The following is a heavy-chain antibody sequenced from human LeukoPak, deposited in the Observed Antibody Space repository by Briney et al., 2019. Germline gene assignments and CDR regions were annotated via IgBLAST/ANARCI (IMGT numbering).Heavy chain of an antibody. CDR3: ARDGSGVWFDY. V-gene: IGHV1-2*02. CDR2: INPKSGGT. J-gene: IGHJ4*02. CDR1: GYTFTGYY. D-gene: IGHD3-10*01. Sequence: ASVKVSCKASGYTFTGYYMHWVRQAPGQGLEWMGWINPKSGGTTYAQKFQGRVTLTTDTSTSTAYMELRSLRSDDTAVYYCARDGSGVWFDYWGQGTLVTVSS.